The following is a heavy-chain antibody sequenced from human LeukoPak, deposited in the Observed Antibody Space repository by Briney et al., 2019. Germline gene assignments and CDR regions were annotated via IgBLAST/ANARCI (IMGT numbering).Heavy chain of an antibody. CDR3: AKDLMVRGVNYFDY. D-gene: IGHD3-10*01. CDR1: GLTFSSYG. J-gene: IGHJ4*02. CDR2: IRYDGSNK. V-gene: IGHV3-30*02. Sequence: GGSLRLSCAASGLTFSSYGMHWVRQAPGKGLEWVAFIRYDGSNKYYADSVKGRFTISRDNSKNTLYLQMNSLRAEDTAVYYCAKDLMVRGVNYFDYWGQGTLGTVSS.